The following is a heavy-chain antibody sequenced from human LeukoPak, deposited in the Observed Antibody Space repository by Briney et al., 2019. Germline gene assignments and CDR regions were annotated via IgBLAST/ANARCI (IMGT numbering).Heavy chain of an antibody. J-gene: IGHJ4*02. CDR1: VCSINTYY. Sequence: SETLSLTCTVSVCSINTYYWSWIRQSPGKGLAWTGHIYYGGCTNYKPSLMSRVTMSVDTSNNQISLWLRSVSAVDTAVYYCARVLIWWPGFDSWGRGNPVTVS. CDR3: ARVLIWWPGFDS. D-gene: IGHD3-10*01. V-gene: IGHV4-59*01. CDR2: IYYGGCT.